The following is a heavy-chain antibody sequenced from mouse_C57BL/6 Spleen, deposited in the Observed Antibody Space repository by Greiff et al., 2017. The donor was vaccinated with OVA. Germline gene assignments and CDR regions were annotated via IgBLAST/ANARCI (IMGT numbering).Heavy chain of an antibody. J-gene: IGHJ4*01. CDR1: GYAFSSYW. Sequence: VQLQQSGAELVKPGASVKISCKASGYAFSSYWMHWVKQRPGQGLEWIGQIYPGDGGTNYNGKFKGKATLTADNSSSTAYMQLSSLTSEDSAVYFGAKGGGGGGNYENYYAMDYWGQGTSVTVSS. CDR3: AKGGGGGGNYENYYAMDY. D-gene: IGHD2-1*01. CDR2: IYPGDGGT. V-gene: IGHV1-80*01.